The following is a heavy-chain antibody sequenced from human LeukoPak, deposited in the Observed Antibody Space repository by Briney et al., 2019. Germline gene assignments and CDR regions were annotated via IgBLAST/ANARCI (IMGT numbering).Heavy chain of an antibody. Sequence: PGGSLRLSCAASGFTFSTYSMNWVRQAPGKGLEWVSYISSSSSTIYYADSVKGRFTISRDNAKNSLYLQMNSLRDEDTAVYYCALVTTVTYHNWGQGTLVTVSS. CDR2: ISSSSSTI. CDR3: ALVTTVTYHN. CDR1: GFTFSTYS. D-gene: IGHD4-17*01. J-gene: IGHJ4*02. V-gene: IGHV3-48*02.